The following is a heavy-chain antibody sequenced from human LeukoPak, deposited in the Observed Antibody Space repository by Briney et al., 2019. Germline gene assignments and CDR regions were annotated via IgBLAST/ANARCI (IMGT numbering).Heavy chain of an antibody. CDR3: AKDNEYYDFWSGYYTFDY. CDR1: GFTFSSYA. J-gene: IGHJ4*02. D-gene: IGHD3-3*01. V-gene: IGHV3-23*01. Sequence: GGSLRLSCAASGFTFSSYAMSWVRQAPGKGLEWVSVISGSGGSTCYADSVKGRFTISRDNSKNTVYLQMNSLRAEDTAVYYCAKDNEYYDFWSGYYTFDYWGQGTLVTVSS. CDR2: ISGSGGST.